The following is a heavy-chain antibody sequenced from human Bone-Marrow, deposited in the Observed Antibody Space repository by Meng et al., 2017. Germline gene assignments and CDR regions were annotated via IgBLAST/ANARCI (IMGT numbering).Heavy chain of an antibody. CDR1: GGTFSSYA. V-gene: IGHV1-69*01. J-gene: IGHJ4*01. CDR2: IIPIFGTA. Sequence: QVPLVQAGAEVKKPGSLVKVSCKASGGTFSSYAISWVRQAPGQGLEWMGGIIPIFGTANYAQKFQGRVTITADESTSTAYMELSSLRSEDTAVYYCARQLYGSGSYSPLPYWGQGTLVTVSS. D-gene: IGHD3-10*01. CDR3: ARQLYGSGSYSPLPY.